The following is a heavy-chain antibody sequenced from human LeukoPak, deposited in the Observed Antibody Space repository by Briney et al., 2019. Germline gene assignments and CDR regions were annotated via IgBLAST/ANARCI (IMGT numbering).Heavy chain of an antibody. J-gene: IGHJ4*02. CDR3: AKSKSPYTRDYIFDF. Sequence: TGGSLRLSCAASGFSFSSYGMHWVRQAPGKGLEWVAVISNDGSITKYGDSVKGRFTISRDNSKNTLYVQMNSLRTDDTAVYYCAKSKSPYTRDYIFDFWGQGTLVTVSS. CDR2: ISNDGSIT. CDR1: GFSFSSYG. V-gene: IGHV3-30*18. D-gene: IGHD3-16*01.